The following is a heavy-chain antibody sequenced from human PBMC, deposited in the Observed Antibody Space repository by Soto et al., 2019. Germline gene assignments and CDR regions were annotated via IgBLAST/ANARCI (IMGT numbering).Heavy chain of an antibody. CDR2: IYSGGST. J-gene: IGHJ4*02. Sequence: GGSLRLSCAASGFTVSSNYMSWVRQAPGKGLEWVSVIYSGGSTYYADSVKGRFTISRDNSKNTLYLQMNSLRAEDTAVYYCAKSSGWYFDFDYWGQGTLVTVSS. CDR1: GFTVSSNY. V-gene: IGHV3-53*01. D-gene: IGHD6-19*01. CDR3: AKSSGWYFDFDY.